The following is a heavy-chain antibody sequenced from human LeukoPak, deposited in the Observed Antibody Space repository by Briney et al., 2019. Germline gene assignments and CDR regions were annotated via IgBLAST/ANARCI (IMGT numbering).Heavy chain of an antibody. CDR2: IIPIFGTA. CDR3: ARAGIAAAGTLDY. Sequence: SVKVSCKASGYTFTSYYMHWVRQAPGQGLEWMGGIIPIFGTANYAQKFQGRVTITADESTSTAYMELSSLRSEDTAVYYCARAGIAAAGTLDYWGQGTLVTVSS. CDR1: GYTFTSYY. V-gene: IGHV1-69*13. D-gene: IGHD6-13*01. J-gene: IGHJ4*02.